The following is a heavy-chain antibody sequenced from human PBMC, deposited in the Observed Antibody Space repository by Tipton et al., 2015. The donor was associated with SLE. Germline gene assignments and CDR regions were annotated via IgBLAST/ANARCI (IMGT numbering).Heavy chain of an antibody. Sequence: TLSLTCTVSGGSISSYYWSWIRQPPGKGLEWIGYIYYSGSTNYNPSLKSRVTISVDTSKNQFSLKLSSVTAADTAVYYCARHTSQSCTYGSCHPNWYDTWGQGTLVTVSS. J-gene: IGHJ5*02. CDR1: GGSISSYY. CDR2: IYYSGST. D-gene: IGHD2-8*01. V-gene: IGHV4-59*08. CDR3: ARHTSQSCTYGSCHPNWYDT.